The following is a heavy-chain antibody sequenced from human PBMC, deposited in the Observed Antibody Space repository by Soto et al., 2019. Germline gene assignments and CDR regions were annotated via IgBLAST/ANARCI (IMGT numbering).Heavy chain of an antibody. CDR3: AKGLRGGGGSPIGVFDV. V-gene: IGHV3-23*01. CDR2: ISGSGDNT. D-gene: IGHD2-8*01. CDR1: GVTFNNYA. J-gene: IGHJ3*01. Sequence: GGSLRLSCAASGVTFNNYAMNWVRQAPGKGLEWVSGISGSGDNTYYADSVRGRFTISRDHSKNFLYLQMNSLRTEDTALYYCAKGLRGGGGSPIGVFDVWGEGTMVTVS.